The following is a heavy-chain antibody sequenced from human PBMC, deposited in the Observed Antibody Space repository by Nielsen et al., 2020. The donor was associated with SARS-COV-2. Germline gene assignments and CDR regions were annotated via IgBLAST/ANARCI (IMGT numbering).Heavy chain of an antibody. CDR2: ISWNSGSI. J-gene: IGHJ4*02. D-gene: IGHD3-22*01. Sequence: SLQIFCAASGFTFDDYAMHWVRQAPGKGLEWVSGISWNSGSIGYADSVKGRFTISRDNAKNSLYLQMNSLRAEDTALYYCAKGFYDSSGPYWGQGTLVTVSS. V-gene: IGHV3-9*01. CDR1: GFTFDDYA. CDR3: AKGFYDSSGPY.